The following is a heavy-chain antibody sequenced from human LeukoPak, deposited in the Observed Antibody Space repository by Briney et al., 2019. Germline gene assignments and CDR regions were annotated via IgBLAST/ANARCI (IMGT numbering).Heavy chain of an antibody. CDR3: ARDSNYGMDV. J-gene: IGHJ6*02. CDR1: GFTFTNYW. V-gene: IGHV3-74*01. Sequence: PGGSLRLSCAASGFTFTNYWMHWFRQAPGKGLVWLSRISPDGSITGHADSVKGRFTISRDNAKNTVYLEINSLRAEDTAVYYCARDSNYGMDVWGQGTTVTVSS. CDR2: ISPDGSIT.